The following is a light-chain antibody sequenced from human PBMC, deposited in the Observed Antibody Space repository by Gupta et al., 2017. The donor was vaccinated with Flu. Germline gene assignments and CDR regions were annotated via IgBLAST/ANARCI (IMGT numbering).Light chain of an antibody. CDR3: QQYCNTLGHT. V-gene: IGKV3-20*01. Sequence: SLSPGGRATVSIRGRQAINLSTLACFHQKPVQAPRLLIYAASSSSTGSPDRFSGSASGTDFTLSISRLEPEDFAVYYCQQYCNTLGHTFGQGTQLEIK. CDR1: QAINLST. J-gene: IGKJ2*01. CDR2: AAS.